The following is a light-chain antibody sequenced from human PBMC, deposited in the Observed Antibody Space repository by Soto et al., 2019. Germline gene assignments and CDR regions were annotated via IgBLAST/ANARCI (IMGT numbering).Light chain of an antibody. CDR2: LAS. CDR1: QSVLYSSNSKNY. Sequence: DIVMTQSPDSLAVSLGERATISCKSSQSVLYSSNSKNYLVWYQQKSGQPPTLLIYLASTRASGVPERFSGSGSGTDFTLTISSLQAEDVAVYYGQQHLVSPYTCGHGTKVDIK. J-gene: IGKJ2*01. CDR3: QQHLVSPYT. V-gene: IGKV4-1*01.